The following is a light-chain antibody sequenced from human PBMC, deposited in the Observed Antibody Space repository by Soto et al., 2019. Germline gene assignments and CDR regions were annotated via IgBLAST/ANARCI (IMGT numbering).Light chain of an antibody. CDR3: QQYSDSPLT. CDR2: GAS. V-gene: IGKV3-15*01. CDR1: QSVSSN. Sequence: EILMTQSPATPSVSPGERATLSCRASQSVSSNLAWYQQKPGQAPRLLIYGASTRATGIPARFSGSGSGTEFTLTISSLQSEDFAVDSCQQYSDSPLTFGGGTKV. J-gene: IGKJ4*01.